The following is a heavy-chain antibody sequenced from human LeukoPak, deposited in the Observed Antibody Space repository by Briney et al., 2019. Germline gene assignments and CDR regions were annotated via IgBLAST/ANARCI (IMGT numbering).Heavy chain of an antibody. D-gene: IGHD2-2*01. Sequence: GGSLRLSCAASGFTFSSYWMSWVRQAPGKGLEWVANIKQDGSEKYYVDSVKGRFTISRDNAKNSLYLQMNSLRAEDTAVYYCARVPLPPSAGTYQLGYNYMDVWGKGTTVTVS. CDR2: IKQDGSEK. CDR3: ARVPLPPSAGTYQLGYNYMDV. CDR1: GFTFSSYW. J-gene: IGHJ6*03. V-gene: IGHV3-7*01.